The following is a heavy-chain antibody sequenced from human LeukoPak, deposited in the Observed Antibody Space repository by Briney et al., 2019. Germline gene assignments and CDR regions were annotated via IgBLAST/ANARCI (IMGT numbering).Heavy chain of an antibody. CDR3: ARDHDFWSGYYTGVFDF. V-gene: IGHV3-30-3*01. J-gene: IGHJ4*02. CDR2: ISYDGSNK. Sequence: GRSLRPSCAASGFTFSSYAMHWVRQAPGKGLEWVAVISYDGSNKYYADSVKGRFTISRDNANNSLYLQLNSLRAEDTAVYYCARDHDFWSGYYTGVFDFWGQGTLVTVSS. CDR1: GFTFSSYA. D-gene: IGHD3-3*01.